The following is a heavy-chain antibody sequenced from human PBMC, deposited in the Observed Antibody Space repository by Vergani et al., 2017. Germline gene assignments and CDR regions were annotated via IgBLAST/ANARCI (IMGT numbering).Heavy chain of an antibody. CDR3: ARYDFWSGLDY. D-gene: IGHD3-3*01. CDR1: GGSFSGYY. J-gene: IGHJ4*02. CDR2: INHSGST. V-gene: IGHV4-34*01. Sequence: QVQLQQWGAGLLKPSETLSLTCAVYGGSFSGYYWSWIRQPPGKGLEWIGEINHSGSTYYNPSLKSRVTISVDTSKNQFSLKLSSVTAADTAVYYCARYDFWSGLDYWGQGTLVTVSS.